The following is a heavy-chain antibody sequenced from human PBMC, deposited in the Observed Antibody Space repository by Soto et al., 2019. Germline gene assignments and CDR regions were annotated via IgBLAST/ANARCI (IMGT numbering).Heavy chain of an antibody. CDR2: ISAYNGDT. Sequence: QVQLVQSGAEVKKPGASVKVSCKASGYTFTSYGISWVRQAPGQGLEWMGWISAYNGDTNYAQRLQGRVTMTTDTSTSTAYMELRSLRSDDTAVYYCARADRTIFGDVYYYDMDVWGQGTTVTVSS. V-gene: IGHV1-18*01. D-gene: IGHD3-3*01. J-gene: IGHJ6*02. CDR1: GYTFTSYG. CDR3: ARADRTIFGDVYYYDMDV.